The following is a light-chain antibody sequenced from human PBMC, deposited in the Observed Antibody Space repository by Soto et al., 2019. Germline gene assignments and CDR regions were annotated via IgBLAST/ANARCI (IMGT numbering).Light chain of an antibody. J-gene: IGKJ4*01. CDR3: QQYGRSPLT. V-gene: IGKV3-20*01. Sequence: EIVLTQSPGTLSLSLGEKVTLSCRASQSATSGYLAWYHQKPGQPPRLLIYGASSRATGIPDRFSGSGSGTDFTLTISRLEPEDSAVYYCQQYGRSPLTFGGGTTVDIK. CDR1: QSATSGY. CDR2: GAS.